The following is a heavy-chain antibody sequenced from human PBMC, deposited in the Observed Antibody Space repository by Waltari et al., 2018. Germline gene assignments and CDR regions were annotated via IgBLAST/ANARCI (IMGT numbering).Heavy chain of an antibody. D-gene: IGHD6-19*01. V-gene: IGHV4-59*01. J-gene: IGHJ6*02. CDR3: AKSWVAGTDYYYGMDV. CDR2: IYYSGST. Sequence: QVQLQESGPGLVKPSETLSLTCTVSGGSISSYYWSWIRQPPGKGLEWIVYIYYSGSTNYNPSLKSRVTISVDTSKNQFSLKLSSVTAADTAVYYCAKSWVAGTDYYYGMDVWGQGTTVTVSS. CDR1: GGSISSYY.